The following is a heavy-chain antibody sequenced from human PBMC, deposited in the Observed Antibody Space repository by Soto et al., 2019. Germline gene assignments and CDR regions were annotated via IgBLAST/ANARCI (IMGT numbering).Heavy chain of an antibody. Sequence: QVQLQESGPGLVKPSQTLSLTCTVSGGSVSSGGYYWSWIRQHPGKGLEWIGYIYYSGSTNYNPSLESRVTISVDTSRNQVSLRLSSVTAADTAVYYCARGRRYTGKHDVSDIWGQGTMVTVSS. D-gene: IGHD1-20*01. V-gene: IGHV4-61*08. CDR2: IYYSGST. J-gene: IGHJ3*02. CDR3: ARGRRYTGKHDVSDI. CDR1: GGSVSSGGYY.